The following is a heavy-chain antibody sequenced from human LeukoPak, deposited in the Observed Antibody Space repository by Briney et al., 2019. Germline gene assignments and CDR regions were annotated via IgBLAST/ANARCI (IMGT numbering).Heavy chain of an antibody. CDR1: GFTFSRYG. J-gene: IGHJ4*02. V-gene: IGHV3-30*03. Sequence: GGSLRLSCAASGFTFSRYGIHWVRQAPGKGLEWVTVISSDGSNKYYAASVKGRFTISRDTSKNTLYLQMNSLRAEDTAVYFIFRFSLNPWVYWGQGTLVTVSS. CDR2: ISSDGSNK. CDR3: FRFSLNPWVY. D-gene: IGHD3-3*01.